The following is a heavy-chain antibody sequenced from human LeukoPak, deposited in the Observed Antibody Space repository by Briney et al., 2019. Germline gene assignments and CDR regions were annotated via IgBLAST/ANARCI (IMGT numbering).Heavy chain of an antibody. CDR1: GYTFTSYD. CDR3: ARGGYDILTGSSPFDP. J-gene: IGHJ5*02. CDR2: MNPNSGNT. Sequence: ASVKVSCKASGYTFTSYDINWVRQATGQGLEWMGWMNPNSGNTGYAQKFQGRVTMTRNTSISTAYMELSRLRSDDTAVYYCARGGYDILTGSSPFDPWGQGTLVTVSS. D-gene: IGHD3-9*01. V-gene: IGHV1-8*01.